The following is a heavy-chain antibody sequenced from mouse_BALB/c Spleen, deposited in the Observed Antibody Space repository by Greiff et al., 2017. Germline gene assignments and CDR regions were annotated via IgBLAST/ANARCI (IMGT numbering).Heavy chain of an antibody. CDR3: ARGEGLLPYYFDY. CDR2: ISDGGSYT. CDR1: GFTFSDYY. D-gene: IGHD1-1*01. Sequence: EVHLVESGGGLVKPGGSLKLSCAASGFTFSDYYMYWVRQTPEKRLEWVATISDGGSYTYYPDSVKGRFTISRDNAKNNLYLQMSSLKSEDTAMYYCARGEGLLPYYFDYWGQGTTLTVSS. V-gene: IGHV5-4*02. J-gene: IGHJ2*01.